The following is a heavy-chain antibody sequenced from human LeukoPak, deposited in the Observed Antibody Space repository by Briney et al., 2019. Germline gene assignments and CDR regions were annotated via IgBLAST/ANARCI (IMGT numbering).Heavy chain of an antibody. Sequence: GSLRLSCEASGFTFSNYAMSWVRQAPGKGLEWVANIKQDGSEKYYVDSVKGRFTISRDNAKNSLYLQMNSLRAEDTAVYYCARGGYSYGRPPYYYYGMDVWGQGTTVTVSS. CDR3: ARGGYSYGRPPYYYYGMDV. V-gene: IGHV3-7*01. D-gene: IGHD5-18*01. J-gene: IGHJ6*02. CDR1: GFTFSNYA. CDR2: IKQDGSEK.